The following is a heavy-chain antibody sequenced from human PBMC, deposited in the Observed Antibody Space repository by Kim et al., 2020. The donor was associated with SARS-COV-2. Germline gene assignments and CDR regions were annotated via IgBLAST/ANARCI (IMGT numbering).Heavy chain of an antibody. V-gene: IGHV3-30*18. CDR1: GFTFSSYG. J-gene: IGHJ2*01. CDR2: ISYDGSNK. CDR3: AKGYDILTGYYRGAGYFDL. D-gene: IGHD3-9*01. Sequence: GGSLRLSCAASGFTFSSYGMHWVRQAPGKGLEWVAVISYDGSNKYYADSVKGRFTISRDNSKNTLYLQMNSLRAEDTAVYYCAKGYDILTGYYRGAGYFDLWGRGTLVTVSS.